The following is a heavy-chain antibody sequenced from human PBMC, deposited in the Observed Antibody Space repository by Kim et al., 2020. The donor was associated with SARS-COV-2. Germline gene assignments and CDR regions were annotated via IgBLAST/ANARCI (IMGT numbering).Heavy chain of an antibody. J-gene: IGHJ5*02. CDR3: AKDLLGRWFDP. Sequence: GGSLRLSWAASGFTFSSYGMHWVRQAPGKGLEWVAVISYDGSNKYYADSVKGRFTISRDNSKNTLYLQMNSLRAEDTAVYYCAKDLLGRWFDPWGQGTLVTVSS. V-gene: IGHV3-30*18. CDR2: ISYDGSNK. D-gene: IGHD7-27*01. CDR1: GFTFSSYG.